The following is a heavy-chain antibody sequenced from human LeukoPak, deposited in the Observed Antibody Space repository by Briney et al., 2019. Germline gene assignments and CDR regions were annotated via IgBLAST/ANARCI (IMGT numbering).Heavy chain of an antibody. J-gene: IGHJ3*02. Sequence: SGPTLVKPTQTLTLTCTFSGFSLSTSGVGVGWIRQPPGKALEWLALIYWDDDKRYSPSLKSRLTITKDTSKNQVVLTMTNMDPVDTATYYCAHITLNWNDVGHDAFDIWGQGTMVTVSS. CDR3: AHITLNWNDVGHDAFDI. CDR1: GFSLSTSGVG. CDR2: IYWDDDK. D-gene: IGHD1-1*01. V-gene: IGHV2-5*02.